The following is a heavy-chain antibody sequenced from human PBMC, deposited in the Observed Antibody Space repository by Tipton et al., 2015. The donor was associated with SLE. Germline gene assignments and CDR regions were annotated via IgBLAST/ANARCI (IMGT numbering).Heavy chain of an antibody. CDR2: MYFSGNT. CDR3: ARQAHDTGWYEHFDH. Sequence: TLSLTCTVSGGSIMNTHYSWGRVRQPPGKGLDWIGTMYFSGNTYYNPSLKSRVAISLDTSKNQLSLNLSSVTAADTAVYYCARQAHDTGWYEHFDHWGQGTLVAVSS. CDR1: GGSIMNTHYS. D-gene: IGHD6-19*01. J-gene: IGHJ4*02. V-gene: IGHV4-39*07.